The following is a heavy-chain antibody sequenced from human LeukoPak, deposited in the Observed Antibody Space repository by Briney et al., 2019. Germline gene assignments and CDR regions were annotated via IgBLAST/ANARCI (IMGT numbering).Heavy chain of an antibody. CDR3: ARLGNNGSSSGYYYYMDV. CDR2: ISSSSSYI. D-gene: IGHD6-13*01. J-gene: IGHJ6*03. CDR1: GFTFSSYS. Sequence: GGSLRLSCAASGFTFSSYSMNWVRQAPGKGLEWVSSISSSSSYIYYADSVKGRFTISRDNAKNSLYLQMNSLRAEDTAVYYCARLGNNGSSSGYYYYMDVWGKGTTVTVSS. V-gene: IGHV3-21*01.